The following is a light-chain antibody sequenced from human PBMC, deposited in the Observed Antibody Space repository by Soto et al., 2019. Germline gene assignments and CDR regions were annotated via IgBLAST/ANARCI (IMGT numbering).Light chain of an antibody. CDR3: SSYAGSNNFVV. V-gene: IGLV2-8*01. CDR2: EVT. CDR1: SSDVGGYNY. J-gene: IGLJ2*01. Sequence: QSALTQPPSASGSPGQSVTISCTGTSSDVGGYNYVSWYQQHPGKAPKLMIDEVTKRPSGVPDRFSGSKSGNTASLTVSGLQAEDEDDYYCSSYAGSNNFVVFGGGTKVTVL.